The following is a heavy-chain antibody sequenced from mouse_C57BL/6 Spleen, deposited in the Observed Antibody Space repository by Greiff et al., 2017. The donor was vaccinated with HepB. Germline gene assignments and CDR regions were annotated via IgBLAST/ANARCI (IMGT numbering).Heavy chain of an antibody. J-gene: IGHJ3*01. V-gene: IGHV5-9-1*02. CDR1: GFTFSSYA. Sequence: EVKVVESGEGLVKPGGSLKLSCAVSGFTFSSYAMSWVRQTPEKRLEWVAYISSGGDYIYYADTVKGRFTISRDNARNTLYLQMSSLKSEDTAMYYCTKGGSSYGAWFAYWGQGTLVTVSA. D-gene: IGHD1-1*01. CDR2: ISSGGDYI. CDR3: TKGGSSYGAWFAY.